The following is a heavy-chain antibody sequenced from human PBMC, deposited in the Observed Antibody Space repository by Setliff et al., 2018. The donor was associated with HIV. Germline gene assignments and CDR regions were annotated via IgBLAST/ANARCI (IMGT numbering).Heavy chain of an antibody. CDR1: GFSFSKYS. CDR2: IKEDGSAT. V-gene: IGHV3-7*03. CDR3: TRPQYIYENGGSDY. Sequence: GGSLRLSCAAFGFSFSKYSMSWVRQAPGKGLEWVANIKEDGSATYYVESVRGRFTISRDDSANTAYLQINSLEIEDTAVYYCTRPQYIYENGGSDYWGQGTLVTVSS. D-gene: IGHD3-22*01. J-gene: IGHJ4*02.